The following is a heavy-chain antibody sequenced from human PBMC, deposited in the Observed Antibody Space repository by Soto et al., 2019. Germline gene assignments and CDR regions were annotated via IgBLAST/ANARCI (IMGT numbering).Heavy chain of an antibody. CDR2: IYHSGST. CDR3: ASCWGVNWYFDL. CDR1: GGSISSGGYS. J-gene: IGHJ2*01. V-gene: IGHV4-30-2*01. D-gene: IGHD3-16*01. Sequence: QLQLQESGSGLVKPSQTLSLTCAVSGGSISSGGYSWNWIRQPPGKGLECIGYIYHSGSTYYNPSLKSRVTISVDRSKNQFSLKLSSVTAADTAVYYCASCWGVNWYFDLWGRGTLVTVSS.